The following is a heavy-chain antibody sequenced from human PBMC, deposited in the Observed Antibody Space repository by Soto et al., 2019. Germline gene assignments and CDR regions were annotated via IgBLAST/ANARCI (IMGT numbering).Heavy chain of an antibody. CDR2: IIPIFGTA. V-gene: IGHV1-69*13. J-gene: IGHJ6*02. CDR1: RVAFSKFI. CDR3: AKVRYSSPMGYYYGMDV. Sequence: ASVKVSCKASRVAFSKFIVTWVRQAPGLGLEWVGGIIPIFGTANYAQKFQGRVTITADESTSTSYMEVNNLRSEDTAVYYCAKVRYSSPMGYYYGMDVWGQGTTVTAP. D-gene: IGHD6-19*01.